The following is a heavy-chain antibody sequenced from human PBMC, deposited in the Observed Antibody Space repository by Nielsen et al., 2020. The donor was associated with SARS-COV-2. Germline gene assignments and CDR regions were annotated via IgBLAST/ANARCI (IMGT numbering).Heavy chain of an antibody. V-gene: IGHV4-39*02. Sequence: WIRQPPGKGLEWIGSIYYSGSTYYNPSLKSRVTISVDTSKNQFSLKLSSVTAADTALYYCARERVGGITIFGVVTRYGMDVWGQGTTVTVSS. CDR2: IYYSGST. J-gene: IGHJ6*02. D-gene: IGHD3-3*01. CDR3: ARERVGGITIFGVVTRYGMDV.